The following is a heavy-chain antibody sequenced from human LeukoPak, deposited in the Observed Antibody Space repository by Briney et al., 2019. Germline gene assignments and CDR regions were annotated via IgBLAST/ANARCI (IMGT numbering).Heavy chain of an antibody. CDR3: ARGGLDSNYFVS. D-gene: IGHD4-11*01. J-gene: IGHJ4*02. V-gene: IGHV4-34*01. CDR1: GGSFSGYY. Sequence: SETLSLTCAVYGGSFSGYYWTWIRQPPGKGLEWIGEINDSGSTKYMPSLKSRVTILVDPSKNQVSLKVNSVTAADTAVYYCARGGLDSNYFVSWGQGVLLTVSS. CDR2: INDSGST.